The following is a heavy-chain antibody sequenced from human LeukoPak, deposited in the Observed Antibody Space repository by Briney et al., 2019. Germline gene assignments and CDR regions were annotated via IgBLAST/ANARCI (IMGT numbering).Heavy chain of an antibody. CDR1: GYTFSNYY. D-gene: IGHD5-24*01. Sequence: ASVKVSCKASGYTFSNYYMHWVRQAPGQGLEWMGIINPSGGSTSYVQKFQGRVTMTRDMSTSTVYMELSSLRSEDTAVYYCAKVRDGYNDAYDIWGQGTMVTVHS. CDR2: INPSGGST. J-gene: IGHJ3*02. CDR3: AKVRDGYNDAYDI. V-gene: IGHV1-46*01.